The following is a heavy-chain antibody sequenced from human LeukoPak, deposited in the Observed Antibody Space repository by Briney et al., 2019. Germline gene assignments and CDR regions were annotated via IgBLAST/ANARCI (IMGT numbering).Heavy chain of an antibody. CDR1: GGTFSSYT. CDR2: IIPIFGTA. Sequence: AATVKVSCKASGGTFSSYTISWVRQAPGQGLEWMGGIIPIFGTANYAQKFQGRVTITADESTSTAYMELSSLRSEDTAVYYCARRITPRAFDIWGQGTMVTVSS. D-gene: IGHD2-15*01. J-gene: IGHJ3*02. CDR3: ARRITPRAFDI. V-gene: IGHV1-69*13.